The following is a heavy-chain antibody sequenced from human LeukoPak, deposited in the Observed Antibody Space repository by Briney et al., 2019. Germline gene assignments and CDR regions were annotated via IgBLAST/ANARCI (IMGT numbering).Heavy chain of an antibody. CDR3: ARGLRAAGAYFFYYYLDV. CDR1: GGSISSFY. CDR2: VYYSGST. V-gene: IGHV4-59*01. J-gene: IGHJ6*03. D-gene: IGHD6-13*01. Sequence: SETLSLTCTVSGGSISSFYWTWIRQPPGKGLEWIGYVYYSGSTNYNPSLKSRVTISIDTSKNQFSLKLSSVTAAGTAVYYCARGLRAAGAYFFYYYLDVWGKGTTVTVSS.